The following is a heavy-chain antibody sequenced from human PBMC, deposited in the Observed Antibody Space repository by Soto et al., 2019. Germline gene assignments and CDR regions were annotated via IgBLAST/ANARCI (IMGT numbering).Heavy chain of an antibody. Sequence: SDTTSPPSTVSGGYVWGASYYWRWLMPPPGKGLEWIGYIYYSGSTNYNPSLKSRVTISVDTSKNQFSLKLSSVTAADTAVYDCARIGLWDYYGKDVWRQGNTVTVSS. D-gene: IGHD5-18*01. V-gene: IGHV4-61*01. CDR1: GGYVWGASYY. J-gene: IGHJ6*02. CDR3: ARIGLWDYYGKDV. CDR2: IYYSGST.